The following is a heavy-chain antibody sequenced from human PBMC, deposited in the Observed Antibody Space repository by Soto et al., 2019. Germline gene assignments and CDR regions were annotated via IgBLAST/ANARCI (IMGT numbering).Heavy chain of an antibody. CDR2: IYHSGST. Sequence: SETLSLTCAVSGGSISSGGYSWSWIRQPPGKGLEWIGYIYHSGSTYYKQSLKSQNTKSVDRSKNHFSLKLSSVTAADTAVYYCARTPDIWGQGTMVT. V-gene: IGHV4-30-2*01. J-gene: IGHJ3*02. CDR1: GGSISSGGYS. CDR3: ARTPDI.